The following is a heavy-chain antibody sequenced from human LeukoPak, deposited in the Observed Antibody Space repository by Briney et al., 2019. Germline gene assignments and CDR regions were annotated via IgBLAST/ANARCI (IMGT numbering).Heavy chain of an antibody. CDR1: GFTFSNYA. CDR2: VSDSGRST. D-gene: IGHD1-26*01. CDR3: AQNQWAFPA. J-gene: IGHJ5*02. V-gene: IGHV3-23*01. Sequence: PGGSLRLSCAASGFTFSNYAMSWVRQAPGKGLEWVSGVSDSGRSTYYADSVQGRFIISRDNSKNTLYLQMNSLRVEDTAAYFCAQNQWAFPAWGQGTLVTVSS.